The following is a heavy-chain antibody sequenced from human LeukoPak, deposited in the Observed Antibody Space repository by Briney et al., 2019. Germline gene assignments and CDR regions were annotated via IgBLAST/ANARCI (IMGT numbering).Heavy chain of an antibody. J-gene: IGHJ3*02. Sequence: GGSLRLSCAASGFTFSSYSMNWVRQAPGKGLEWVSSISSSSSYIYYADSVKGRFTISRDNAKNSLYLQMNSLRAEDTAVYYCARARSSYDAFDIWGQGTMVTVSS. CDR3: ARARSSYDAFDI. CDR2: ISSSSSYI. V-gene: IGHV3-21*01. CDR1: GFTFSSYS. D-gene: IGHD6-6*01.